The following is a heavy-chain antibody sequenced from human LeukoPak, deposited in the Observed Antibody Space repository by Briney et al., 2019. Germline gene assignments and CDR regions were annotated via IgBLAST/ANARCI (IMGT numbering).Heavy chain of an antibody. V-gene: IGHV3-30*03. J-gene: IGHJ3*02. CDR3: AREDDSSGYHTLPDAFDI. D-gene: IGHD3-22*01. CDR1: GFTFSSYG. CDR2: ISYDGSNK. Sequence: PGRSLRFSCAASGFTFSSYGMHWVRQAPGKGLEWLAVISYDGSNKYYADSVKGRFTISRDNTKNTLYLQMNSLRAEDTAVYYCAREDDSSGYHTLPDAFDIWGQGTMVTVSS.